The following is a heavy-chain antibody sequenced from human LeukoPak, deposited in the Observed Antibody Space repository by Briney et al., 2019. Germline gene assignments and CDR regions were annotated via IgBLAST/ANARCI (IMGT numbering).Heavy chain of an antibody. CDR2: IYSGGST. CDR1: GFTVSSNY. V-gene: IGHV3-66*02. D-gene: IGHD3-9*01. CDR3: ARVSGDILTGYLDY. Sequence: GGSLRLSCAASGFTVSSNYMSWVRQAPGKGLEWVSVIYSGGSTYYADSVEGRFTISRDNSKNTLYLQMNSLRAEDTAVYYCARVSGDILTGYLDYWGQGTLVTVSS. J-gene: IGHJ4*02.